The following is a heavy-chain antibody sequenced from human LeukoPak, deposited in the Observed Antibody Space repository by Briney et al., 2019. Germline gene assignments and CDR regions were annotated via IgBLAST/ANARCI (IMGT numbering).Heavy chain of an antibody. CDR3: AKSDSSGSFLFDY. Sequence: GGSLRLSCAASGFTFSSYGMSWVRQAPGKGLEWVSAIGGRDGSTYYADSVKGRFTISRDNSKNTLYLQMNSLRAEDTAVYYCAKSDSSGSFLFDYWGQGTLVTVSS. J-gene: IGHJ4*02. V-gene: IGHV3-23*01. D-gene: IGHD3-10*01. CDR1: GFTFSSYG. CDR2: IGGRDGST.